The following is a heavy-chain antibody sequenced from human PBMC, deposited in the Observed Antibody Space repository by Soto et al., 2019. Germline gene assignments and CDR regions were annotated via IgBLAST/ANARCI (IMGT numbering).Heavy chain of an antibody. Sequence: GESLKISCKGSGYSFTSYWIGWVRQMPGKGLEWMGIIYPGDSDTRYSPSFQGQVTISADKSISTAYLQWSSLKASDTAMYYCARQRFLEDPADRYYYYYGMDVWGQGTTVTVS. CDR3: ARQRFLEDPADRYYYYYGMDV. J-gene: IGHJ6*02. CDR2: IYPGDSDT. CDR1: GYSFTSYW. D-gene: IGHD3-3*01. V-gene: IGHV5-51*01.